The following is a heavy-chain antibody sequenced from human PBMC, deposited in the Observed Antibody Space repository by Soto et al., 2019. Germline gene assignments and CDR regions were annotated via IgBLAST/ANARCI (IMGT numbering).Heavy chain of an antibody. CDR1: GGTFSSYA. D-gene: IGHD2-21*02. J-gene: IGHJ4*02. V-gene: IGHV1-69*13. CDR3: ERDRLAYCGGDCYLFDY. Sequence: SVKVSCKASGGTFSSYAISCVRQAPGQGLEWMGGIIPIFGTANYAQKFKGRVTIKADESTSTAYMEMSSMRSEDTAVYYCERDRLAYCGGDCYLFDYWGQGTLVTVSS. CDR2: IIPIFGTA.